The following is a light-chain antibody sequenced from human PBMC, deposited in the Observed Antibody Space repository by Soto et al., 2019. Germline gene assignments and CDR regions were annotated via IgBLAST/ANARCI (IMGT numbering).Light chain of an antibody. CDR1: QSVSSSF. V-gene: IGKV3-20*01. Sequence: DIVLTQSPGTLSLSPGERATLSCRASQSVSSSFLAWYQQKPGQAPRLLIYGASSRATGIPDRFSGSGSGTDFTLTISRLEPEDFAVYFCQQYVSSPFTFGPGTKVDIK. J-gene: IGKJ3*01. CDR3: QQYVSSPFT. CDR2: GAS.